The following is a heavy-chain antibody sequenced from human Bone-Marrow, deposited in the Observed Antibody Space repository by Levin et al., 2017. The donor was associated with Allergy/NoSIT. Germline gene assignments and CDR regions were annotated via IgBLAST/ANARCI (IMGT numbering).Heavy chain of an antibody. Sequence: SETLSLTCTVSGGSISRYYWSWIRQSPGKGLEWIGYVLDTGSTNYNPSLKSRVTISLDTSKNQFSLELWSVTAADTAVYYCARGLKVVVVPTVIRGSHSSFNGMDVWGQGTTVTVSS. CDR1: GGSISRYY. CDR2: VLDTGST. V-gene: IGHV4-59*01. J-gene: IGHJ6*02. CDR3: ARGLKVVVVPTVIRGSHSSFNGMDV. D-gene: IGHD2-2*02.